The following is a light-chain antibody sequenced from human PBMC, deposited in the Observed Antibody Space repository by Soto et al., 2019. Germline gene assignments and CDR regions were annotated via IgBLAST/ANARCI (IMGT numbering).Light chain of an antibody. CDR1: QSISSW. CDR2: KAS. CDR3: QQSNKYFWA. Sequence: DIQMTQSHSTRSAFAGARVTITGRASQSISSWLAWYQQKPGKAPKLLIYKASSLESGVPSRFSGRGSGTEFTLTIRSLQPDDLASYYCQQSNKYFWAFGQGTKVDIK. V-gene: IGKV1-5*03. J-gene: IGKJ1*01.